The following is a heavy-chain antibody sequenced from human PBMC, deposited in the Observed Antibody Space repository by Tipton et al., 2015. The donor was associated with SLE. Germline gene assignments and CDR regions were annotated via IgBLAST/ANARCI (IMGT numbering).Heavy chain of an antibody. CDR1: GFTFSSYA. Sequence: GSLRLSCAASGFTFSSYAMSWVRQAPGKGLEWASAISSSSSYTNYADSVKGRFTISRDNAKNSLYLQMNSLRAEDTAVYYCARAVGYSYYFDYWGQGTLVTVSS. V-gene: IGHV3-21*04. D-gene: IGHD2-15*01. CDR3: ARAVGYSYYFDY. CDR2: ISSSSSYT. J-gene: IGHJ4*02.